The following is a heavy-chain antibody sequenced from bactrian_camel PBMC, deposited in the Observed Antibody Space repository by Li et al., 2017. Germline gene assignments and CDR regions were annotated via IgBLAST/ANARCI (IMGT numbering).Heavy chain of an antibody. CDR3: VADRRCRGMGWVPVGTF. Sequence: VQLVESGGGSALAGGSMRLSCAASGYTFNTYSWFRQAPGKEREGVAAISDTGARTYYADSVKGRFTISSEKVENMMYLHLEMSSLKPEDTAMYICVADRRCRGMGWVPVGTFRGQGTQVTVS. CDR2: ISDTGART. CDR1: GYTFNTY. J-gene: IGHJ4*01. D-gene: IGHD5*01. V-gene: IGHV3S31*01.